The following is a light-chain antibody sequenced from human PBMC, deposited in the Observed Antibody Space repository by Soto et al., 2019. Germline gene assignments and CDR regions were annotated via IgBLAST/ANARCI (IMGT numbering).Light chain of an antibody. V-gene: IGLV2-23*02. CDR2: EVT. CDR1: SGDDGSYNL. CDR3: CSYAGNSEV. Sequence: QSVLTQPASVSGSPGQSITIPCTGISGDDGSYNLVSWYQQHPGKAPKLLIYEVTERPSGVSNRFSGSKSGNTASLTISGLQPDDEADYYCCSYAGNSEVFGTGTKLTVL. J-gene: IGLJ1*01.